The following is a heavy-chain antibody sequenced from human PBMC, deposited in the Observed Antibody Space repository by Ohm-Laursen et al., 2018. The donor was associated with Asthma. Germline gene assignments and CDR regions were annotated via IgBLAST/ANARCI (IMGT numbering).Heavy chain of an antibody. D-gene: IGHD2-15*01. V-gene: IGHV3-48*02. J-gene: IGHJ4*02. CDR2: VSSSSSTI. Sequence: GSLRLSCAASGFTFSSYSMNWVRQTPGKGLEWVSYVSSSSSTIYYADSVKGRFTISRDNAKNSLYLQMNSLRDEDTAVYYCARGSLGYCSGGSCYSVGTPDYWDQGTLVTVSS. CDR3: ARGSLGYCSGGSCYSVGTPDY. CDR1: GFTFSSYS.